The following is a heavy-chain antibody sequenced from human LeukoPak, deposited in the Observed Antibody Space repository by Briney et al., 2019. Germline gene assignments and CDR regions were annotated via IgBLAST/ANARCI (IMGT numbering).Heavy chain of an antibody. Sequence: SETLSLTCAVSGGSISSGGYSWIWIRQPPGKGLEWIGYIYHSGSTYYNPSLKSRATISVDRSKNQFSLKLSSVTAADTAVYYCARGDGYKSSFDYWGQGTLVTVSS. CDR2: IYHSGST. V-gene: IGHV4-30-2*01. D-gene: IGHD5-24*01. CDR3: ARGDGYKSSFDY. J-gene: IGHJ4*02. CDR1: GGSISSGGYS.